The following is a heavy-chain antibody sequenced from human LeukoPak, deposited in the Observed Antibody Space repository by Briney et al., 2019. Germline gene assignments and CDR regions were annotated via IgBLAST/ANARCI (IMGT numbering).Heavy chain of an antibody. CDR1: GFTFSSYG. D-gene: IGHD2-2*01. CDR3: AKVGEDIVVEPATYYYYYMDV. V-gene: IGHV3-23*01. CDR2: ISGSGGST. J-gene: IGHJ6*03. Sequence: PGGSLRLSCAASGFTFSSYGMSWVRQAPGKGLEWVSAISGSGGSTYYADSVKGRFSISRDNSKNTLYLQMNSLRAEDTAVYCCAKVGEDIVVEPATYYYYYMDVWGKGTTVTISS.